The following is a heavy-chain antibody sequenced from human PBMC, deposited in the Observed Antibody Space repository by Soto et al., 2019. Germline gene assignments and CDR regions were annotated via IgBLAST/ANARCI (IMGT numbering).Heavy chain of an antibody. CDR3: AGGRIVVAGSSAYYSLDV. D-gene: IGHD6-19*01. CDR1: GGNPSNSA. Sequence: QVHLLLQSGAEVKKPGSSVKVACKASGGNPSNSAISWVRQAPGQGLEWMGGIIPVFGIISHAQNFQGRVTITADESTRTAYMELSSLRSEDTDVYCCAGGRIVVAGSSAYYSLDVWGQGTTVTVSS. CDR2: IIPVFGII. J-gene: IGHJ6*02. V-gene: IGHV1-69*01.